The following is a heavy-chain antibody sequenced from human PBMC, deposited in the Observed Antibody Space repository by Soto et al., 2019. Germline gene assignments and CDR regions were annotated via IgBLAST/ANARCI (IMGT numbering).Heavy chain of an antibody. Sequence: EVQLVQSGAELKKPGESLKISCKASGYTFTRYWIGWVRQMPGKGLEWIGIIYPGDSDTTYSPPFQGQVTISADKSISTAYLQWSSLKASDTAMYYCARRYDISGYYYDWGQGTLVTVSS. D-gene: IGHD3-22*01. CDR2: IYPGDSDT. CDR3: ARRYDISGYYYD. J-gene: IGHJ4*02. V-gene: IGHV5-51*01. CDR1: GYTFTRYW.